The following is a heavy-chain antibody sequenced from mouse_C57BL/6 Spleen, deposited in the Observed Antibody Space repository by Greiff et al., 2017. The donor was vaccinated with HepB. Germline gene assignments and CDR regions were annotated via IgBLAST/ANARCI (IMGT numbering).Heavy chain of an antibody. J-gene: IGHJ3*01. CDR2: IDPENGDT. D-gene: IGHD1-1*01. CDR3: THYYGSSWGFAY. V-gene: IGHV14-4*01. CDR1: GFNIKDDY. Sequence: EVMLVESGAELVRPGASVKLSCTASGFNIKDDYMHWVKQRPEQGLEWIGWIDPENGDTEYASKFQGKATITADTSSNTAYLQLSSLTSEDTAVYYGTHYYGSSWGFAYWGQGTLVTVSA.